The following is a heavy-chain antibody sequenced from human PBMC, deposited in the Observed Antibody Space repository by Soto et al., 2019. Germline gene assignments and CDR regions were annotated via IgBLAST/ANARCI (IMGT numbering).Heavy chain of an antibody. CDR2: ISAYNGNT. Sequence: QVQLVQSGAEVKKPGASVKVSCKTSGYTFTSYGVTWVRQAPGQGLEWMGWISAYNGNTNYAQKFQGRTTMTTDTTTSTAYMELRSLRSDDTAVYYCAIGYDFWSVYYSGYFDYWGQGTLVTVSS. V-gene: IGHV1-18*01. J-gene: IGHJ4*02. CDR1: GYTFTSYG. D-gene: IGHD3-3*01. CDR3: AIGYDFWSVYYSGYFDY.